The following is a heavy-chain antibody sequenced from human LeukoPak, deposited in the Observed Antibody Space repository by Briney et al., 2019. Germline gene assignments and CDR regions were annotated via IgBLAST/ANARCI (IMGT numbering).Heavy chain of an antibody. CDR2: ISYSGST. Sequence: SQTLSLTCTVSRGSISSGDYYWSWIRQHPGKGPEWIGHISYSGSTHYKPSLKSRIIISVDTSKNYFSLELSSVTATDTAVYYCARLTTTDSAWFDPGGQETVVTVSS. CDR1: RGSISSGDYY. V-gene: IGHV4-31*03. D-gene: IGHD4/OR15-4a*01. CDR3: ARLTTTDSAWFDP. J-gene: IGHJ5*02.